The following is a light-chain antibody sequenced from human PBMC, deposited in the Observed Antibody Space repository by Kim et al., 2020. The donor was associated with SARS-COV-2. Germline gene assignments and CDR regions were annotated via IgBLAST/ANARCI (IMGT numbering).Light chain of an antibody. V-gene: IGKV1-NL1*01. CDR3: YT. J-gene: IGKJ2*01. CDR2: GAS. CDR1: QGISNS. Sequence: TQSPSSLSASVGDRVTITCRASQGISNSLAWYQQKPGKAPKFLIYGASSLESGVPSRFSGSGSGTDYTLTIRSLQPEDFATYTPYTFGQGTKLEI.